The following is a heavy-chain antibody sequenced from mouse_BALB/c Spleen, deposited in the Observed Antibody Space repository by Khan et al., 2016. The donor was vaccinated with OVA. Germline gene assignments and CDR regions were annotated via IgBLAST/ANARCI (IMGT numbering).Heavy chain of an antibody. CDR1: GFSLTGFG. J-gene: IGHJ3*01. D-gene: IGHD1-2*01. Sequence: QVQLKESGPGLVAPSQSLSITCTVSGFSLTGFGINWVRQPPGKGLEWLGMIWGDGSTDYNSALNSRLSISKDNYKCQVFLKMNSRQTDDTAGYYCARELRLGGFAYWGQGTLVTVSA. CDR3: ARELRLGGFAY. V-gene: IGHV2-6-7*01. CDR2: IWGDGST.